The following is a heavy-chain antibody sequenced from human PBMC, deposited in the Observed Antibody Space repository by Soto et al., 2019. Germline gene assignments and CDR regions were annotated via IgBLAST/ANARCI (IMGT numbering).Heavy chain of an antibody. Sequence: SETLSLTCTVSGGSISSGDYYWSWIRQPPGKVLEYIGYIYYSGSTYYNPSLKSRVTISVDTSKNQFSLKLTSVTAADTAVYYCARDTGTYPYYFDYWGQGTLVTVSS. CDR2: IYYSGST. CDR3: ARDTGTYPYYFDY. J-gene: IGHJ4*02. D-gene: IGHD1-26*01. CDR1: GGSISSGDYY. V-gene: IGHV4-30-4*01.